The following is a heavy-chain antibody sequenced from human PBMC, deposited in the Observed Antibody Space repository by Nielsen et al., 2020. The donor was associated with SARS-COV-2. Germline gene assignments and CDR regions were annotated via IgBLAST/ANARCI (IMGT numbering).Heavy chain of an antibody. CDR3: ARDQGYSGYGAASWFDP. CDR1: GYTLTELS. Sequence: ASVKVSCKVSGYTLTELSMYWVRQAPGNGFEWMGGFDPEDGETIYAQKFQGRVTITADKSTSTAYMELSSLRSEDTAVYYCARDQGYSGYGAASWFDPWGQGTLVTVSS. CDR2: FDPEDGET. J-gene: IGHJ5*02. V-gene: IGHV1-24*01. D-gene: IGHD5-12*01.